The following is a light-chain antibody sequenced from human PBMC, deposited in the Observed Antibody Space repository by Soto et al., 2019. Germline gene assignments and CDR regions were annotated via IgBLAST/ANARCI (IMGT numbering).Light chain of an antibody. CDR3: QQYGSSSPTT. V-gene: IGKV3-20*01. CDR2: GAS. Sequence: EIVLTQSPGTLSLSPGEGATLSCRASQSISSNYLAWYQQRPGQAPRLPIYGASSRATGIPDRFSGGGSGSYFTLTISRLEPEAFAVYYCQQYGSSSPTTFGQGTRLEIE. J-gene: IGKJ5*01. CDR1: QSISSNY.